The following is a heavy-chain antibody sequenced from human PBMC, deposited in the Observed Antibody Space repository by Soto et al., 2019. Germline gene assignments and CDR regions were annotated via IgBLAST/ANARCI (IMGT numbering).Heavy chain of an antibody. D-gene: IGHD6-19*01. V-gene: IGHV4-39*01. CDR3: ARVPQDIAVAGTDYFDY. CDR2: IYYSGST. CDR1: GGSISSSSYY. J-gene: IGHJ4*02. Sequence: QLQLQESGPGLVKPSETLSLTCTVSGGSISSSSYYWGWIRQPPGKGLEWIGSIYYSGSTYYNPSLKSRVTISVDTSKNQFSLKLSSVTAADTAVYYCARVPQDIAVAGTDYFDYWGQGTLVTVSS.